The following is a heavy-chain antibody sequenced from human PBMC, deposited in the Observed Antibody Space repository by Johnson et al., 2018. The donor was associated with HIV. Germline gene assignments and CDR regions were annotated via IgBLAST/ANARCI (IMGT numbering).Heavy chain of an antibody. V-gene: IGHV3-30*02. Sequence: QMQLVESGGGVVQPGGYLRLSCAASGFTFSSYGMHWVRQAPGKGLEWVAFIRYDGSNKYYADSVKGRFTISRDNSKNTLYLQMNSLRAEDTAVYYCAKQETSPAAGTFGAFDIWGQGTMVTVSS. J-gene: IGHJ3*02. CDR3: AKQETSPAAGTFGAFDI. CDR2: IRYDGSNK. D-gene: IGHD6-13*01. CDR1: GFTFSSYG.